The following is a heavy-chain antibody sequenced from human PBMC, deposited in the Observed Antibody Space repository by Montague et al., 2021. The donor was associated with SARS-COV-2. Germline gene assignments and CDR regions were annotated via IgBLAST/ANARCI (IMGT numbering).Heavy chain of an antibody. CDR3: ARGPYYYDSGIREEAFDI. Sequence: SVKVSCKASGFTFTNYAIKWVRQPTGQGLEWMGWMNPKSGGSGYAQRFEGRVTMTRNTSITTAYLELSSLRSEDTAVYYCARGPYYYDSGIREEAFDIWGQGTLVIVSS. D-gene: IGHD3-10*01. J-gene: IGHJ3*02. V-gene: IGHV1-8*02. CDR1: GFTFTNYA. CDR2: MNPKSGGS.